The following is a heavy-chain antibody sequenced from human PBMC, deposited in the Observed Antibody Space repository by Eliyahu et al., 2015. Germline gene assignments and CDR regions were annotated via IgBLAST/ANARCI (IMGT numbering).Heavy chain of an antibody. CDR2: ISGSGGRT. J-gene: IGHJ4*02. CDR3: AKDQKPEQQLDPFDY. D-gene: IGHD6-13*01. Sequence: EVQLLESGGGLVQPGGSLRLSCAASGFTFSSYAMSWVRQAPGKGLEWVSAISGSGGRTNYADSVKGRFTISRDNSKNTLYLQMNSLRAEDTAIYYCAKDQKPEQQLDPFDYWGQGTLVTVSS. CDR1: GFTFSSYA. V-gene: IGHV3-23*01.